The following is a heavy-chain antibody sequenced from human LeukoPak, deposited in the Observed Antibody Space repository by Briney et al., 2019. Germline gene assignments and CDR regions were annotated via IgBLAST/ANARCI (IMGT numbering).Heavy chain of an antibody. Sequence: SETLSLTCTVSGGSISSYYWSWVRQPPGKGLEWIGYIYYSGSTYYNPSLKSRVTISVDTSKNQFSLKLSSVTAADTAVYYCARGRMVRGVIIKGTFDYWGQGTLVTVSS. J-gene: IGHJ4*02. CDR3: ARGRMVRGVIIKGTFDY. CDR1: GGSISSYY. D-gene: IGHD3-10*01. CDR2: IYYSGST. V-gene: IGHV4-59*12.